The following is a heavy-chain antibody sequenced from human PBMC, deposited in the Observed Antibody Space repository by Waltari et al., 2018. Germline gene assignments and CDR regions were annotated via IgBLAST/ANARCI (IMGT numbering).Heavy chain of an antibody. CDR1: GFTFSSFW. CDR2: ISTDARNT. Sequence: EEQLVESGGGLVQPGDSLRLSCAASGFTFSSFWMNWVRQAPGKGPLWVSRISTDARNTTHADSVKGRFTISRDNARNTLYLQMNRLRAEDTAVYFCARVSRSTYRSPVPGRHYYYGMDVWGQGTTVTVSS. J-gene: IGHJ6*02. V-gene: IGHV3-74*03. D-gene: IGHD1-1*01. CDR3: ARVSRSTYRSPVPGRHYYYGMDV.